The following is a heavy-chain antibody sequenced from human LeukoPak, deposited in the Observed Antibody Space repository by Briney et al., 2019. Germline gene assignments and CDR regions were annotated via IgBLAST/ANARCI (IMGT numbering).Heavy chain of an antibody. V-gene: IGHV3-33*01. D-gene: IGHD6-13*01. CDR1: GFSFSSYG. CDR3: ARLTADGRLYFVD. J-gene: IGHJ4*02. Sequence: GGSLRLSCGASGFSFSSYGMHWVRQAPGKGLEWVAVIWYDENNKYYADSVKGRFTISRDNSKNTLYMQMNSLRAEDTAVYYCARLTADGRLYFVDWGPGTLVTVSS. CDR2: IWYDENNK.